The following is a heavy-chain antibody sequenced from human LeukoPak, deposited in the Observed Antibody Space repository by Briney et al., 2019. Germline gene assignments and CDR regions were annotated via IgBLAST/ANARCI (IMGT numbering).Heavy chain of an antibody. CDR3: ARDKQWLVYGMDV. V-gene: IGHV3-30*03. CDR2: ISNDGSNK. J-gene: IGHJ6*02. CDR1: GFSFSNYG. Sequence: GGSLRLSCVASGFSFSNYGMHWVRQAPGKGLEWVAVISNDGSNKYYGNSVKGRFTISRDNSKNTLYLQMNSLRGGDTAVYYCARDKQWLVYGMDVWGQGTTVTVYS. D-gene: IGHD6-19*01.